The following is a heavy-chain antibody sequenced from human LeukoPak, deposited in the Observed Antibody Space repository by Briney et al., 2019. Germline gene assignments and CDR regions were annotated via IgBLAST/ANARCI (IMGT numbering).Heavy chain of an antibody. Sequence: GASVKVSCKASGFTFTSSAVQWVRQARGQRLEWIGWIVVGSGNTNYAQKFQERVTITRDMSTSTAYMELSSLRSEDTAVYYCAAERVHGDYVLDAFDIWGQGTMVTVSS. CDR2: IVVGSGNT. CDR1: GFTFTSSA. CDR3: AAERVHGDYVLDAFDI. D-gene: IGHD4-17*01. J-gene: IGHJ3*02. V-gene: IGHV1-58*01.